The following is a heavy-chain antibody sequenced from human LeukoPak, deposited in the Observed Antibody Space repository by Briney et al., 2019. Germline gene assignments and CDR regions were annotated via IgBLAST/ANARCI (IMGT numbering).Heavy chain of an antibody. CDR1: GYTFTSYY. V-gene: IGHV1-46*01. D-gene: IGHD5-12*01. Sequence: ASVKVSCKASGYTFTSYYMHWVRQAPGQGLEWMGIINPSGGSTSYAQKFQGRVTMTRDMSTSTVYMELSSLRSDDTAVYYCARDPSGYDLGWYFDLWGRGTLVTVSS. J-gene: IGHJ2*01. CDR2: INPSGGST. CDR3: ARDPSGYDLGWYFDL.